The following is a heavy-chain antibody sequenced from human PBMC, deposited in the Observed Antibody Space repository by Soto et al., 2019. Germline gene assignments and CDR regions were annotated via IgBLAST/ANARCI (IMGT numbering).Heavy chain of an antibody. V-gene: IGHV1-69*13. Sequence: SVKVSCKASGGTFSRYAISWLRQAPGQGVEWMGGIIPIFGTANYSQNFQGRCRITADESTSTAYMELTSLRSEDTDVYYCARGVHYDSSGYYYFYWGQGTLVTVSS. CDR2: IIPIFGTA. J-gene: IGHJ4*02. D-gene: IGHD3-22*01. CDR1: GGTFSRYA. CDR3: ARGVHYDSSGYYYFY.